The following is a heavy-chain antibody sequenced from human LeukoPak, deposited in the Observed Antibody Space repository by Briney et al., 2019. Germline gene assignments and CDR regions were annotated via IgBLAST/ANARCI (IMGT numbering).Heavy chain of an antibody. V-gene: IGHV4-38-2*02. J-gene: IGHJ4*02. CDR2: IYHSGST. Sequence: SETLSLTCTVSGYSISSGYYWGWIRQPPGKGLEWIGSIYHSGSTYYNPSLKSRVTISVDTSKNQFSLKLSSVTAADTAVYYCAGPYGSGSYYNGGIDYWGQGTLVTVSS. D-gene: IGHD3-10*01. CDR1: GYSISSGYY. CDR3: AGPYGSGSYYNGGIDY.